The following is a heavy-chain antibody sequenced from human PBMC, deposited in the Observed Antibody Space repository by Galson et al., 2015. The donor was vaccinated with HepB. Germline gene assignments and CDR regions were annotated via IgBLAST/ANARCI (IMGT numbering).Heavy chain of an antibody. V-gene: IGHV4-31*03. Sequence: LTCTVSGGSINNGAYYWSWIRQFPGKGLEWIGYIFYSGITYYNPSLKSRVAISVDTSKNLFSLKLNSVAAADTAVYYCATVDCSSYSCHTAYWGQGALVTVSS. CDR1: GGSINNGAYY. D-gene: IGHD2-2*02. CDR2: IFYSGIT. CDR3: ATVDCSSYSCHTAY. J-gene: IGHJ4*02.